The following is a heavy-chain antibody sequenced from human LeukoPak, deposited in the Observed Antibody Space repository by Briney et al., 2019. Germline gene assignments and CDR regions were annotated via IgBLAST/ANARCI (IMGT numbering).Heavy chain of an antibody. Sequence: PGRSLRLSCAASGFTFSSYGMNWVRQAPGKGLEWVAVISYDGSNKYYADSVKGRFTISRDNSKNTLYLQMNSLRAEDTAVYYCAKDLGGSCSDYWGQGTLVTVSS. CDR3: AKDLGGSCSDY. CDR2: ISYDGSNK. J-gene: IGHJ4*02. CDR1: GFTFSSYG. V-gene: IGHV3-30*18. D-gene: IGHD2-2*01.